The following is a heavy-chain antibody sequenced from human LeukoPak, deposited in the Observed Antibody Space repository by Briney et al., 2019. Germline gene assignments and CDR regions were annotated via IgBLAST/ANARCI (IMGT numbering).Heavy chain of an antibody. D-gene: IGHD2-2*01. CDR1: CASITSNTYY. CDR2: VYSSGST. V-gene: IGHV4-39*01. Sequence: SETLSLTCTVSCASITSNTYYWGWIRQPPGKGLEWIGSVYSSGSTYYNPSLNSRVTMSVDTSKNQFSLRLTSVTAADTAIYYCARHWEYCSSNNCYSVRHYYYYFMDVWGMGTTVTVSS. CDR3: ARHWEYCSSNNCYSVRHYYYYFMDV. J-gene: IGHJ6*03.